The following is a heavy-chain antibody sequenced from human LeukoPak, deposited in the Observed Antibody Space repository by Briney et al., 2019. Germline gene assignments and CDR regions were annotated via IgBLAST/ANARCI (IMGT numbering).Heavy chain of an antibody. CDR3: ARDCSSTSRYLRLYGMDV. CDR2: IYYSGST. V-gene: IGHV4-61*01. CDR1: GGSVSSGSYY. J-gene: IGHJ6*04. Sequence: SETLSLTCTVSGGSVSSGSYYWSWIRQPPGKGLEWIGYIYYSGSTNYNPSLKSRVTISVDTSKNQFSLKLSSVTAADTAVYYCARDCSSTSRYLRLYGMDVWGKGTTVTVSS. D-gene: IGHD2-2*01.